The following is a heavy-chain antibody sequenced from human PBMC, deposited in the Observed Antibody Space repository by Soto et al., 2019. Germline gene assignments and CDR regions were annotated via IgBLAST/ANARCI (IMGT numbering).Heavy chain of an antibody. J-gene: IGHJ3*02. CDR3: ERAALTYSYDRSGYLADAFDI. CDR1: GYTFTGYY. Sequence: ASVKVSCKASGYTFTGYYMHWVRQAPGQGLEWMGWINPNSGGTNYAQRFQGWVTMTRDTSISTAYMELSRLRSDDTAVYYCERAALTYSYDRSGYLADAFDIWGQGTMVTVSS. D-gene: IGHD3-22*01. V-gene: IGHV1-2*04. CDR2: INPNSGGT.